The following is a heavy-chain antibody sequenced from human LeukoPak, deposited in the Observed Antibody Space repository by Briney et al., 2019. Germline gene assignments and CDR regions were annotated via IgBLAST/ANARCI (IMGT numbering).Heavy chain of an antibody. CDR3: ASGRGPANAFGI. J-gene: IGHJ3*02. CDR1: GGTFSSYA. Sequence: SVKVSCKASGGTFSSYATSWVRQAPGQGLEWMGRIIPILGIANYAQKFQGSVTITADKSTSTAYMELSSLRSEDTAVYYCASGRGPANAFGIWGQGTMVTVSS. V-gene: IGHV1-69*04. CDR2: IIPILGIA. D-gene: IGHD1-14*01.